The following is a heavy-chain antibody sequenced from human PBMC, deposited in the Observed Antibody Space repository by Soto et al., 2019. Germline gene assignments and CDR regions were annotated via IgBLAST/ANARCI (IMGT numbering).Heavy chain of an antibody. CDR2: MSYTTTS. J-gene: IGHJ4*02. CDR1: GGSTRSSSYY. V-gene: IGHV4-39*01. D-gene: IGHD3-3*01. CDR3: TRHDRPDITIFGVAAYNFFS. Sequence: SETLSLTCTVSGGSTRSSSYYWGWVRQPPGKGLEWIGSMSYTTTSYYAPSLRRRAVISVDTAKNQFSLRLSSVTAADTAVYYCTRHDRPDITIFGVAAYNFFSWGQGTLVTVSS.